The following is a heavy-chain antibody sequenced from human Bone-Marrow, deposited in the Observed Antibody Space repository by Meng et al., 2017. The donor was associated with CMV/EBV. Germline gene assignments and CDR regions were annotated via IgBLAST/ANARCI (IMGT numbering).Heavy chain of an antibody. D-gene: IGHD3-3*01. CDR1: GYTFTSYG. Sequence: ASVKVSCKASGYTFTSYGISWVRQAPGQGLEWMGWISAYNGNTNYAQKLQGRVTMTTDTSTSTAYMELRSLRSDDTAVYYCASPFSSGYYYGMDVWGQGTTVTVSS. CDR2: ISAYNGNT. CDR3: ASPFSSGYYYGMDV. V-gene: IGHV1-18*01. J-gene: IGHJ6*02.